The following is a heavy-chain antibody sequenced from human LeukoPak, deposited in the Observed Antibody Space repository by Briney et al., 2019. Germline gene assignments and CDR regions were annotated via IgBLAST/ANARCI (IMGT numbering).Heavy chain of an antibody. CDR2: ISSSSSYI. J-gene: IGHJ4*02. CDR1: GFTFSSFS. V-gene: IGHV3-21*01. CDR3: ASGVEGSSRNYFDY. D-gene: IGHD6-6*01. Sequence: GGSLRLSCAASGFTFSSFSMNWVRQAPGKGLEWVSSISSSSSYIYYADSVKGRFTISRDNAKNSLFQQMNSLRAEDTAVYYCASGVEGSSRNYFDYWGQGTLVTVSS.